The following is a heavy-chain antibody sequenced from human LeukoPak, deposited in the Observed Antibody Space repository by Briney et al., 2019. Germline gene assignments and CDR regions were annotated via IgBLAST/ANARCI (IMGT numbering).Heavy chain of an antibody. J-gene: IGHJ4*02. CDR1: GGSISSYY. D-gene: IGHD6-19*01. V-gene: IGHV4-59*04. Sequence: SETLSLTCTVSGGSISSYYWSWIRQPPGKGLEWIGYIYYSGSTYYNPSLKSRVTISVDTSKNQFSLKLSSVTAADTAVYYCARHPTTIAVGGDYWGQGTLVTVSS. CDR2: IYYSGST. CDR3: ARHPTTIAVGGDY.